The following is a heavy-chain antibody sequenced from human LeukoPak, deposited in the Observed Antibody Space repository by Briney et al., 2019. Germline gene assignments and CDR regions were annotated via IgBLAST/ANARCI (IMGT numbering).Heavy chain of an antibody. CDR2: VSGSCART. J-gene: IGHJ3*01. CDR3: EKGVRQWALLDPFDF. Sequence: GGSLRLSCAASGFTFSSYAMSWVRQAPGQGLEWVSGVSGSCARTYYADSVKGRFTISRDNSKNTLYLQMKSLRAADTAAYYCEKGVRQWALLDPFDFWGHGTMVTVSS. CDR1: GFTFSSYA. D-gene: IGHD2-15*01. V-gene: IGHV3-23*01.